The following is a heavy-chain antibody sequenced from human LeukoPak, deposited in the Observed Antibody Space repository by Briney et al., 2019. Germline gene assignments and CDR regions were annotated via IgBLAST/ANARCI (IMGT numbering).Heavy chain of an antibody. CDR1: GFTFNYYA. D-gene: IGHD5-18*01. CDR2: ISDNEGRT. J-gene: IGHJ4*02. V-gene: IGHV3-23*01. Sequence: GGSLRLSCAASGFTFNYYAMSWVRQAPRKGLEWVSGISDNEGRTYYTDSVKGRFTISRDKTKNTVFLQMHNLRADDTAVYFCARHDSFIPYWGQGALVTVSS. CDR3: ARHDSFIPY.